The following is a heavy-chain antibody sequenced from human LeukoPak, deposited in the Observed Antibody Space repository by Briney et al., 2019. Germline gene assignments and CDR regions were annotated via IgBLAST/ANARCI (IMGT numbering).Heavy chain of an antibody. CDR1: GFTFSSYG. CDR2: ISGSGGST. Sequence: GGSLRLSCAASGFTFSSYGMSWVRQAPGKGLEWVSAISGSGGSTYYADSVKGRFTISRDNSKNTLYLQMNSLRAEDTAVYYCAKTPNSGSYRNAFDIWGQGTMVTVSS. CDR3: AKTPNSGSYRNAFDI. V-gene: IGHV3-23*01. D-gene: IGHD1-26*01. J-gene: IGHJ3*02.